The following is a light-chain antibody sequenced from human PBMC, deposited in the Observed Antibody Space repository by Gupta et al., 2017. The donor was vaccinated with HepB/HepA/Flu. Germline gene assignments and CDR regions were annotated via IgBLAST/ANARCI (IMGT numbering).Light chain of an antibody. CDR3: SQSEDSSIVV. J-gene: IGLJ3*02. V-gene: IGLV2-8*01. CDR1: SSDVGGYNY. CDR2: DVN. Sequence: QSALTHPPSASGSPGQSLTISCTGTSSDVGGYNYVSWYQHHPANDPKLMVTDVNKRPSAVPDRGFASKSGRKASTLTFGLQAEDDADDYYSQSEDSSIVVFGGGTKLTVL.